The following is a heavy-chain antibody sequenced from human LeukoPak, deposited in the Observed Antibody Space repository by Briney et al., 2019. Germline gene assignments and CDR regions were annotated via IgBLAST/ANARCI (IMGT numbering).Heavy chain of an antibody. Sequence: SETLSLTCTVSGGSISSGGYYWSWIRQHPGKGLEWIGYIYYSGSTYYNPSLKSRVTISVDTSKNQFSLKPSSVTAADTAVYYCARARGTFSSSWSGYNWFDPWGQGTLVTVSS. CDR3: ARARGTFSSSWSGYNWFDP. D-gene: IGHD6-13*01. V-gene: IGHV4-31*03. CDR1: GGSISSGGYY. J-gene: IGHJ5*02. CDR2: IYYSGST.